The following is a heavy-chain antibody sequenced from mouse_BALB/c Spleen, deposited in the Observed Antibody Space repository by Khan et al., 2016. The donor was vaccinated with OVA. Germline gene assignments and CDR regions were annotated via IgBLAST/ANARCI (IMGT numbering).Heavy chain of an antibody. J-gene: IGHJ3*01. CDR2: INPSNGYT. D-gene: IGHD2-14*01. CDR3: AREGAYYRSDGWFSY. Sequence: VKLQESGAELARPGASVKMSCKASGYTFTTYTMHWVKQRPGQGLEWIGYINPSNGYTNYKQKFKDKSTLTADKSSSTAYMQLSSLTSDYSAVYYCAREGAYYRSDGWFSYWGQGTLVTVSA. V-gene: IGHV1-4*01. CDR1: GYTFTTYT.